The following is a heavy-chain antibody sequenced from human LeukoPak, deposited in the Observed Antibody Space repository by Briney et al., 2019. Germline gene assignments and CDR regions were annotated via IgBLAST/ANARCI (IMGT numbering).Heavy chain of an antibody. D-gene: IGHD2-15*01. J-gene: IGHJ5*02. CDR1: GFTFSSYA. V-gene: IGHV3-23*01. CDR2: ISGSGGST. CDR3: AKGLDIVVVVAAEGDWFDP. Sequence: HPGGSLRLSCAASGFTFSSYAMSWVRQAPGKGLEWVSAISGSGGSTYYADSVKGRFTISRDNSKNTLYLQMNSLRAEDTAVYYCAKGLDIVVVVAAEGDWFDPWGQGTLVTVSS.